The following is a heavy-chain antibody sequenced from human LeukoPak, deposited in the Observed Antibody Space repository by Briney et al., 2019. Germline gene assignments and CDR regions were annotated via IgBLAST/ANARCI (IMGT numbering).Heavy chain of an antibody. V-gene: IGHV1-2*02. CDR1: GYTFTGYY. Sequence: GASVKVSCKASGYTFTGYYMHWVRQAPGQGLEWMGWINPNSGGTNYAQKFQGRITMTRDTSISTAYMELSRLRSDDTAVYYCARDRLLLWFGESGNWFDPWGQGTLVTVSS. CDR3: ARDRLLLWFGESGNWFDP. J-gene: IGHJ5*02. D-gene: IGHD3-10*01. CDR2: INPNSGGT.